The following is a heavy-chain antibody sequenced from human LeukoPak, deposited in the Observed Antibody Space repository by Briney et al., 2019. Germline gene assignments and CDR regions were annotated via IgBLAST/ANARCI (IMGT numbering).Heavy chain of an antibody. CDR2: ISSSSSYI. V-gene: IGHV3-21*01. J-gene: IGHJ4*02. CDR3: ARLYDILTGAFDY. CDR1: GFIFTSYS. D-gene: IGHD3-9*01. Sequence: GGSLRLSCAASGFIFTSYSMNWVRQAPGKGLEWVSSISSSSSYIYYADSVKGRFTISRDNAKNSLYLQMSSLRAEDTAIYYCARLYDILTGAFDYWGQGTLVTVSS.